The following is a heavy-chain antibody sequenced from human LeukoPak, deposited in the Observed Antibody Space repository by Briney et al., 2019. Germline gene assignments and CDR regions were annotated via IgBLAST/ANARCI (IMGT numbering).Heavy chain of an antibody. J-gene: IGHJ4*02. V-gene: IGHV4-59*08. CDR3: ARQRAGPLHYFDY. CDR1: GGSISSYY. Sequence: SETLSLTCTVSGGSISSYYWSWIRQPPGKGLEWIGYIYYSGSTNYTPSLKSRVTISVDTSKNQFSLRLSSVTAADTAVYYCARQRAGPLHYFDYWGQGTLVTVSS. CDR2: IYYSGST. D-gene: IGHD1-26*01.